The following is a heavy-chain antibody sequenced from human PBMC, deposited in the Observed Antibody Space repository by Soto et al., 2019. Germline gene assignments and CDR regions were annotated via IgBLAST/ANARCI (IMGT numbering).Heavy chain of an antibody. V-gene: IGHV3-15*02. CDR3: AASTYSYTGLRY. CDR1: GFTFSNAW. J-gene: IGHJ4*02. D-gene: IGHD5-18*01. CDR2: IKSKTEGGTK. Sequence: EVQLVESGGALVKPGESLRLSCAASGFTFSNAWMSWVRQAPGKGLEWVGRIKSKTEGGTKDHAAPEKGIFNVSRDYSKNTLYLHMNSLRTEDTAVYCCAASTYSYTGLRYWGQGTMVTVSP.